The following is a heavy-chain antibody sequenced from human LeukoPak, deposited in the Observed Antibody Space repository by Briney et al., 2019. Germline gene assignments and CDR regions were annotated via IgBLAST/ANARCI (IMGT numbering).Heavy chain of an antibody. J-gene: IGHJ4*02. CDR2: MNPNSGNT. D-gene: IGHD3-9*01. CDR3: ARPYYDILTGCYYFDY. CDR1: GYTFTSYD. V-gene: IGHV1-8*01. Sequence: ASVKVSCKASGYTFTSYDINWVRQATGQGLEWMGWMNPNSGNTGYAQKFQGRVTMTRSTSISTAYMELSSLRSEDTAVYYCARPYYDILTGCYYFDYWGQGTLVTVSS.